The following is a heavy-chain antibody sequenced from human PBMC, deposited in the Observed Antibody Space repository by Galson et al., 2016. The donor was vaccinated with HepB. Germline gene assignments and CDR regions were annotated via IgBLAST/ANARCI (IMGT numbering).Heavy chain of an antibody. D-gene: IGHD3-10*01. J-gene: IGHJ5*02. V-gene: IGHV1-18*01. CDR2: ISAYTGNT. Sequence: SVKVSCKASGYTFISYGISWVRQAPGQGLEWMGWISAYTGNTNYAQKLQGRVTMTTDRSTSTAYMELTSLRSDDTAVYYCARAYPMVQRDPLNWFDPWGPGTLVTVSS. CDR3: ARAYPMVQRDPLNWFDP. CDR1: GYTFISYG.